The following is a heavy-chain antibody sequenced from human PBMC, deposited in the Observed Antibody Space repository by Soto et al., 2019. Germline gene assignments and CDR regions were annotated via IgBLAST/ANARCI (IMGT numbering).Heavy chain of an antibody. CDR3: ASSTTVHGWFDP. V-gene: IGHV1-18*01. J-gene: IGHJ5*02. Sequence: ASVKVSRKASGYTFTSYGISWVRQAPGQGLEWMGWISAYNGNTNYAQKLQGRVTMTTDTSTSTAYVELRSLRSDDTAVYYCASSTTVHGWFDPWGQGTLVTVSS. CDR2: ISAYNGNT. D-gene: IGHD3-10*01. CDR1: GYTFTSYG.